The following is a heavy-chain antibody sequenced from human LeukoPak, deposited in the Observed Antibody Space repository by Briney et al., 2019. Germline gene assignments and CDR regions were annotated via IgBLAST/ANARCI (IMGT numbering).Heavy chain of an antibody. CDR3: AKAETYYDFWSGYTPFDY. J-gene: IGHJ4*02. Sequence: GGSLRLSCAASGFTFSSYAMSWVRQAPGKGLEWVSAISGSGGSTYYADSVKGRFTISRDNSKSTLYLQMNSLRAEDTAVYYCAKAETYYDFWSGYTPFDYWGQGTLVTVSS. D-gene: IGHD3-3*01. V-gene: IGHV3-23*01. CDR1: GFTFSSYA. CDR2: ISGSGGST.